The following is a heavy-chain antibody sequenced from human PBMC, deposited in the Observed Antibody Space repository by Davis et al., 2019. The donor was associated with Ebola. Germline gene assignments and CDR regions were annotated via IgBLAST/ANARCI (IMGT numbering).Heavy chain of an antibody. CDR3: ARNRLALDAFDI. CDR2: ISSSSSTI. V-gene: IGHV3-48*02. CDR1: GFTVSSDF. J-gene: IGHJ3*02. D-gene: IGHD6-19*01. Sequence: GESLKISCAASGFTVSSDFMMWVRQAPGKGLEWVSYISSSSSTIYYADSVNGRFTISRDNAKNSLYLQMNSLRDEDTAVYYCARNRLALDAFDIWGQGTMVTVSS.